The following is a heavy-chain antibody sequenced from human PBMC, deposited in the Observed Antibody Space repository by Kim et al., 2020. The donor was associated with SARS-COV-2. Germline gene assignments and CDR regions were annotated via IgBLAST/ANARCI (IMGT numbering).Heavy chain of an antibody. CDR3: ATDLGNDSSGDAFDI. CDR1: GGSVSSGSYY. D-gene: IGHD3-22*01. CDR2: IYYSGST. J-gene: IGHJ3*02. Sequence: SETLSLTCTVSGGSVSSGSYYWSWIRPPPGKGLEWIGYIYYSGSTNYNPSLKSRVTISVDTSKNQFSLKLSSVTAADTAVYYCATDLGNDSSGDAFDIWGQGTMVTVSS. V-gene: IGHV4-61*01.